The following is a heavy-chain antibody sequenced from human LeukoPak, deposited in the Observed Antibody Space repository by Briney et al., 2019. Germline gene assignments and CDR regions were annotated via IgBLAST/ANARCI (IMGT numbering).Heavy chain of an antibody. CDR2: INHSGST. CDR3: ARTGRYHLLYRGSYNWFDP. J-gene: IGHJ5*02. CDR1: GGSFSGYY. Sequence: PSETLSLTCAVYGGSFSGYYWSWIRQPPGKGLEWIGEINHSGSTNYNPSLKSRVTISVDTSKNQFSLKLSSVTAADTAVYYCARTGRYHLLYRGSYNWFDPWGKGTLVTVSS. V-gene: IGHV4-34*01. D-gene: IGHD2-2*02.